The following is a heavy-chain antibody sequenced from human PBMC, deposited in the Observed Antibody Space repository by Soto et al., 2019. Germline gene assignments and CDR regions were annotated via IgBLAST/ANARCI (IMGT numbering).Heavy chain of an antibody. CDR3: ATRRDGYTKFDY. Sequence: SVKVSCKASGGTLSSYGINWVRQAPGQGLEWMGGIIPVFGTVNYAQKFQGRVTIIADGSTRTAYMELSSLRSEDTAVYYCATRRDGYTKFDYWGQGTLVTVSS. D-gene: IGHD5-12*01. J-gene: IGHJ4*02. CDR2: IIPVFGTV. V-gene: IGHV1-69*13. CDR1: GGTLSSYG.